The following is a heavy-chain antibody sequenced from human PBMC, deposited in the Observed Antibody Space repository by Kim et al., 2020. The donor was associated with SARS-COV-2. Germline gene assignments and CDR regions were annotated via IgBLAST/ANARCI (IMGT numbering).Heavy chain of an antibody. CDR1: GFTFSSYD. Sequence: GGSLRLSCAASGFTFSSYDMHWVRQATGKGLEWVSAIGTAGDTYYPGSVKGRFTISRENAKNSLYLQMNSLRAGDTAVYYCARGGFGAAAGTNYYYYGMDVWGQGTTVTVSS. J-gene: IGHJ6*02. CDR2: IGTAGDT. CDR3: ARGGFGAAAGTNYYYYGMDV. V-gene: IGHV3-13*04. D-gene: IGHD6-13*01.